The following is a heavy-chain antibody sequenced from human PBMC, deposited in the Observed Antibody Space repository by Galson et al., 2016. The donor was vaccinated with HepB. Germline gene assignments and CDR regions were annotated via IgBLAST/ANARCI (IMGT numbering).Heavy chain of an antibody. J-gene: IGHJ4*02. CDR2: IRNKVNGYTT. D-gene: IGHD6-19*01. Sequence: SLRLSCAASGFTFSDRYMDWVRQAPGKGLEWIGRIRNKVNGYTTEYAASVRGRFTISSDDSKFSVYLEMNSLKSDDTAVYYCARAALTSSGWLCGINDYWGQGTLVTVSS. CDR1: GFTFSDRY. V-gene: IGHV3-72*01. CDR3: ARAALTSSGWLCGINDY.